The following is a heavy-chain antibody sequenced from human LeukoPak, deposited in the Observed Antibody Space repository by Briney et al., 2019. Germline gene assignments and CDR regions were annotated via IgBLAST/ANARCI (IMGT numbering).Heavy chain of an antibody. Sequence: PSETLSLTCTVSGGFISSSSYYWAWIRQPPGKGLEWIATINYSGSTYYNPSLKSRVTISVNTSKNQFSLKLSSVTAADTAVYYCAYVNCTNGVCYNDYYFDYWGQGTLVTVSS. V-gene: IGHV4-39*01. D-gene: IGHD2-8*01. CDR2: INYSGST. CDR3: AYVNCTNGVCYNDYYFDY. J-gene: IGHJ4*02. CDR1: GGFISSSSYY.